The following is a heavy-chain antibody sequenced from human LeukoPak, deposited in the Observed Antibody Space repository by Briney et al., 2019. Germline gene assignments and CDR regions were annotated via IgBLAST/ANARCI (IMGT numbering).Heavy chain of an antibody. CDR3: AREGSGWYEGVYYFGY. J-gene: IGHJ4*02. CDR2: ILYVVSNT. D-gene: IGHD6-19*01. CDR1: GFSLSSYG. V-gene: IGHV3-30*03. Sequence: RGSLRLSCAPSGFSLSSYGTHWVRQAPGKGLGWVAVILYVVSNTYYADSVKGRITIARDNSKNKMYLQRNSLRAEDTAVYACAREGSGWYEGVYYFGYWGQGTLVTAAS.